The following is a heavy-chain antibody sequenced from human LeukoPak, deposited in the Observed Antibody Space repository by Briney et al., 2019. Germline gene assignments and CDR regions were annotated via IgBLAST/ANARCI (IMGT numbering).Heavy chain of an antibody. CDR2: INPSGGST. Sequence: GASVKVSCKASGYTFTSYYMHWVRQAPGQGLEWMGIINPSGGSTSYAQKFQGRVTMTRDTSTSTVYMELSSLRSEDTAVYYCARGGIVVVPEPCYAMDVWGQGTTVTVSS. V-gene: IGHV1-46*01. CDR1: GYTFTSYY. D-gene: IGHD2-2*01. J-gene: IGHJ6*02. CDR3: ARGGIVVVPEPCYAMDV.